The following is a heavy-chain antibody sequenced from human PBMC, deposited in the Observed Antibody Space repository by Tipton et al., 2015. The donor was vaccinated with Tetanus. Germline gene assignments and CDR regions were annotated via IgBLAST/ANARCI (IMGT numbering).Heavy chain of an antibody. CDR3: ARDQIVEQATRDHDYGVDV. CDR2: ISSGSTYI. V-gene: IGHV3-21*01. J-gene: IGHJ6*02. D-gene: IGHD3-22*01. Sequence: SLRLSCTASGFTFSSYWMSWVRQTPGKGLEWVSSISSGSTYIYYADSVKGRFTISRDNAKNSLYLLMDSLRAEDTAVYYCARDQIVEQATRDHDYGVDVWGQGTTVTVSS. CDR1: GFTFSSYW.